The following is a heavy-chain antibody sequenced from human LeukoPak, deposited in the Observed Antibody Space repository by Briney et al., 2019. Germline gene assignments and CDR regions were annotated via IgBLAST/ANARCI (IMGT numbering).Heavy chain of an antibody. CDR1: GGTFSSYA. Sequence: GASVKVSCKASGGTFSSYAISWVRQAPGQGLEWMGGIIPIFGTANYAQKLQGRVTMTTDTSTSTAYMELRSLRSDDTAVYYCARASHAAAALDYWGQGNLVTVSS. J-gene: IGHJ4*02. D-gene: IGHD6-13*01. V-gene: IGHV1-69*05. CDR3: ARASHAAAALDY. CDR2: IIPIFGTA.